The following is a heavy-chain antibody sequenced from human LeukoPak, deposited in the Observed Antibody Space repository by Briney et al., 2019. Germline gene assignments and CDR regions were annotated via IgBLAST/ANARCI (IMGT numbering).Heavy chain of an antibody. CDR3: ARQGAIGSPFDY. CDR1: GGSISSYY. J-gene: IGHJ4*02. V-gene: IGHV4-59*08. D-gene: IGHD2-15*01. CDR2: IYYSGST. Sequence: SETLSLTCTVSGGSISSYYWSWIPQPPGKGLEWIGYIYYSGSTNYNPSLKSRVTISVDTSKNQFSLKLSSVTAADTAVYYCARQGAIGSPFDYWGQGTLVTVSS.